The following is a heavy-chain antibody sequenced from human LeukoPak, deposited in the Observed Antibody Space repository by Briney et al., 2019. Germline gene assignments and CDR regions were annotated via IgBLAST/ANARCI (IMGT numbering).Heavy chain of an antibody. D-gene: IGHD5-12*01. CDR3: ASGVWWLPKILYYYYYMAV. CDR2: IIPILGIA. V-gene: IGHV1-69*04. Sequence: SVKVSCKASGGTFSSYAISWVRQAPGQGLEWMGRIIPILGIANYAQKFQGRVTITADKSTSTAYMELSSLRSEDTAVYYCASGVWWLPKILYYYYYMAVWGKGTTVTVSS. CDR1: GGTFSSYA. J-gene: IGHJ6*03.